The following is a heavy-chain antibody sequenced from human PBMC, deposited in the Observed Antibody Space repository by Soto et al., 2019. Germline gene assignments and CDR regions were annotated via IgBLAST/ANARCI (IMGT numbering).Heavy chain of an antibody. CDR2: INSDGSST. Sequence: EVQLVESGGGLVQPGGSLRLSCAASGFTFSTYWMHWVRQAPGKGLEWVSRINSDGSSTSYADSVKGRFTISRDNAQNTAYLQMNSLRAEDTAVYYCARRTGDRIHFLDHWGQGTLVTVSS. D-gene: IGHD7-27*01. J-gene: IGHJ4*02. CDR1: GFTFSTYW. CDR3: ARRTGDRIHFLDH. V-gene: IGHV3-74*01.